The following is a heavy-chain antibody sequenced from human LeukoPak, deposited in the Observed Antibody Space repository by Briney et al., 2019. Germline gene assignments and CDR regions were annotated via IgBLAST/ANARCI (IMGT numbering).Heavy chain of an antibody. V-gene: IGHV3-7*01. Sequence: GGSLRLSCAASGFTFSSYWMTWVRQAPGKGLEWVANIKEDGSAKFSVDSVKGRFTISRDNAKSSLYLQMNSLRVEDTAVYYCARHSNGWQNCFDPWGQGTLVTVSS. D-gene: IGHD6-19*01. J-gene: IGHJ5*02. CDR3: ARHSNGWQNCFDP. CDR2: IKEDGSAK. CDR1: GFTFSSYW.